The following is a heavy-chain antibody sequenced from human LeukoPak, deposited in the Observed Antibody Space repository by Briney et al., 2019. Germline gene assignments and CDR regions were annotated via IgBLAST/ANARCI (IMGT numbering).Heavy chain of an antibody. CDR2: ISAYNGNT. CDR1: GYTFTSYG. CDR3: ARDGLGYCRSTICRGPPLDY. D-gene: IGHD2-2*01. J-gene: IGHJ4*02. Sequence: GASVKVSCEASGYTFTSYGISWVRQAPGQGLEWMGWISAYNGNTNYAQKLQGRVTMTTDTSTSTAYMELRSLRSDDTAVYYCARDGLGYCRSTICRGPPLDYWGQGTLVTVSS. V-gene: IGHV1-18*01.